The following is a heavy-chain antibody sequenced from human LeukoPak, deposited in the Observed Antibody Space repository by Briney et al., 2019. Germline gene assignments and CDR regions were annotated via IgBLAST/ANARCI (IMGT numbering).Heavy chain of an antibody. CDR1: GFTFNSYA. D-gene: IGHD3-22*01. CDR3: AKARADGSGYSD. CDR2: ISGSGGST. J-gene: IGHJ4*02. Sequence: GGSLRLSCAASGFTFNSYAMSWVRQAPGKGLEWVSGISGSGGSTYYADSVKGRFTISRDNSRNTLHLQMNSLRAEDTAVYYCAKARADGSGYSDWGQGTLVTVSS. V-gene: IGHV3-23*01.